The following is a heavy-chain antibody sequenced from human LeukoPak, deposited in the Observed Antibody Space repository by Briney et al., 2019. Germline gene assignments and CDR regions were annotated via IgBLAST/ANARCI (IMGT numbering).Heavy chain of an antibody. CDR3: ARGRRWFGESPPDS. V-gene: IGHV4-59*01. J-gene: IGHJ4*02. CDR2: IYYSGST. CDR1: GGSISSYY. D-gene: IGHD3-10*01. Sequence: PSETLSLTCTVSGGSISSYYWSWIRQPPGKGLEWIGYIYYSGSTNYNPSLKSRVTISVDTSKNQFSLKLSSVTAADTAVYYWARGRRWFGESPPDSWGQGTLVTVSS.